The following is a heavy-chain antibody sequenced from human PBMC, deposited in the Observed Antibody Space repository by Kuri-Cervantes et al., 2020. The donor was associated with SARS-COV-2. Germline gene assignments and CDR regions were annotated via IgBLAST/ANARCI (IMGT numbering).Heavy chain of an antibody. V-gene: IGHV4-59*01. CDR1: GGSISSYY. CDR3: ARGGGSYFYYYYYMDV. D-gene: IGHD1-26*01. CDR2: IYYSGST. Sequence: LRLSCAVSGGSISSYYWSWIRQPPGKGLEWIGYIYYSGSTNYNPSLKSRVTISVDTSKNQFSLKLSSVTAADTAVYYCARGGGSYFYYYYYMDVWGKGTMVTVSS. J-gene: IGHJ6*03.